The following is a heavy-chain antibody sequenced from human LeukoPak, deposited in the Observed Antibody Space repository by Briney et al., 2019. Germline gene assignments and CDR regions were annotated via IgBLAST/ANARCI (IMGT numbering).Heavy chain of an antibody. J-gene: IGHJ4*02. D-gene: IGHD1-1*01. CDR1: GFSFSSIA. V-gene: IGHV3-23*01. CDR3: ARASWISNDEAVW. Sequence: GGSLRLTCAASGFSFSSIAMSWVRQAPARGLEWVSSIKYNGDTFYADSVQGRFPLSRDDSRNTVYIPMNNLRFEESAVYYCARASWISNDEAVWWGQGTLVNVSS. CDR2: IKYNGDT.